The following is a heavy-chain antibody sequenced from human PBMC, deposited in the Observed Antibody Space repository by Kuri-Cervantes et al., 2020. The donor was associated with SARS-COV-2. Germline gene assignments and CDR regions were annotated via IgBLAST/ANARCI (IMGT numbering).Heavy chain of an antibody. J-gene: IGHJ6*02. CDR1: GYTFTSYA. CDR2: INTNTGNP. D-gene: IGHD2-15*01. V-gene: IGHV7-4-1*02. CDR3: ARGGTLPYYYYGMDV. Sequence: ASVKVSCKASGYTFTSYAMNWVRQAPGQGLEWMGWINTNTGNPTYAQGFTGRLVFSLDTSVSTAYLQISSLKAEDTAVYYCARGGTLPYYYYGMDVWGQGTTVTVSS.